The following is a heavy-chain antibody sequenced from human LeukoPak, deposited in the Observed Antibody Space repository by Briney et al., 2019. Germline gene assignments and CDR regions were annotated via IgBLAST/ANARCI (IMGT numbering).Heavy chain of an antibody. CDR3: ARGEWLRSWFGY. CDR2: INHSGST. CDR1: GGSFSGYY. V-gene: IGHV4-34*01. Sequence: PSETLSLTCAVYGGSFSGYYWSWIRQPPGKGLEWIGEINHSGSTNYNPSLKSRVTISVDTSKNQFSLKLCSVTAADTAVYYCARGEWLRSWFGYWGQGTLVTVSS. J-gene: IGHJ4*02. D-gene: IGHD5-12*01.